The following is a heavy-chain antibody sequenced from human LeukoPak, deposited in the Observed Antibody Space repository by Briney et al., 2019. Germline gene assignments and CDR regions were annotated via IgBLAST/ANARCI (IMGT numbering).Heavy chain of an antibody. CDR1: GGTFSGYY. CDR3: ARGDHVLRYFDWLQKGYYFDY. CDR2: INHSGST. Sequence: SETLSLTCAVYGGTFSGYYWSWIRQPPAKGLEWIGEINHSGSTNYNPSLQSRVTISVDTSKNQFSLKLSSGAAADTAVYYCARGDHVLRYFDWLQKGYYFDYWGQGPLVTVSS. D-gene: IGHD3-9*01. V-gene: IGHV4-34*01. J-gene: IGHJ4*02.